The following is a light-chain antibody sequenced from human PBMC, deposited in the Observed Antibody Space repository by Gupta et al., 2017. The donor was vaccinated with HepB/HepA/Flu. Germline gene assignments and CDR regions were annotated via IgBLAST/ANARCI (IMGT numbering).Light chain of an antibody. CDR2: DAS. Sequence: EIVLTQSPATLSLSPGERATLSCRASQSVNIYLAWYQQKPGQAPRLLIYDASNRAAGIPARFSGSGSGTDFTLTISSLEPEDFAIYYCQQRRSWPITFGQGTRVEIK. J-gene: IGKJ5*01. CDR1: QSVNIY. CDR3: QQRRSWPIT. V-gene: IGKV3-11*01.